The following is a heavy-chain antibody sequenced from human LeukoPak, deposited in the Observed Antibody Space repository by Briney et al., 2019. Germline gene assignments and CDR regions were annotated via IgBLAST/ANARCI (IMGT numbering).Heavy chain of an antibody. J-gene: IGHJ4*02. V-gene: IGHV1-69*05. CDR3: ASHTGGPAAILGRDY. D-gene: IGHD2-2*02. CDR1: GGTFSSYA. CDR2: IIPIFGTA. Sequence: ASVKVSCKASGGTFSSYAISWVRQAPGQGLEWMGGIIPIFGTANYAQKFQGRVTITTDESTSTAYMELSSLRSEDTAVYYCASHTGGPAAILGRDYWGQGTLVTVSS.